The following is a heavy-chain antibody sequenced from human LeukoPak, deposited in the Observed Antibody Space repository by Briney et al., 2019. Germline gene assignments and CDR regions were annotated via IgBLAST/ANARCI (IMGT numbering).Heavy chain of an antibody. J-gene: IGHJ4*02. D-gene: IGHD6-13*01. V-gene: IGHV3-7*01. CDR2: IKQDGSEK. Sequence: GGSLRLSCAASGFTFSSYWMSWVRQAPGKGLEWVANIKQDGSEKYYVDSVKGRFTISRDNAKNSLYLQMSSLGAEDTAVYYCASVAIAAAGDFDYWGQGTLVTVSS. CDR3: ASVAIAAAGDFDY. CDR1: GFTFSSYW.